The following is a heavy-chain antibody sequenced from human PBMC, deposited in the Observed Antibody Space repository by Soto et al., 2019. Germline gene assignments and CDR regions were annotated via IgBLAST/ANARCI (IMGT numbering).Heavy chain of an antibody. J-gene: IGHJ6*03. Sequence: VSAKGSCKASGYTFTSYDSNRVRQATGQGLEWMGWMNPNSGNTGYAQKFQGRVTMTRNTSISTAYMELSSLRSEDTAVYYCARGIVGELKHYYYYYYMDVWGKGTTVTVSS. CDR2: MNPNSGNT. CDR1: GYTFTSYD. CDR3: ARGIVGELKHYYYYYYMDV. D-gene: IGHD3-16*01. V-gene: IGHV1-8*01.